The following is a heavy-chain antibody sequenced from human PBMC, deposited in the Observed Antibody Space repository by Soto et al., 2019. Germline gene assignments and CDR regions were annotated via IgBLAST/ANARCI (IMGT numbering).Heavy chain of an antibody. CDR3: ADGGEWSFNFDY. CDR1: GFNFRNFN. Sequence: GGSLRLSCEGSGFNFRNFNMIWVRQAPGKGLEWVSSVSGSSSYIYYADSVKGRFTVSRDNAKNTLYLQMSSLRAEDTAVYYCADGGEWSFNFDYWGQGTLATVSS. D-gene: IGHD2-8*01. V-gene: IGHV3-21*04. J-gene: IGHJ4*02. CDR2: VSGSSSYI.